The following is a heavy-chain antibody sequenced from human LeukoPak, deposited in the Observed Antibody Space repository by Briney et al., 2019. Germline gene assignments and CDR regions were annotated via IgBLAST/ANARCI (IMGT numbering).Heavy chain of an antibody. J-gene: IGHJ3*02. V-gene: IGHV3-23*01. CDR1: GFTFSSYA. CDR3: AKDISSRSFDI. Sequence: GGSLRLSCAASGFTFSSYAMSWVRQAPGRGLEWVSAISGSGGRTNYTDSMRGRFTISRDNSNNTLYLQMNSLRAEDTAVYYCAKDISSRSFDIWGQGTMVTVSS. CDR2: ISGSGGRT.